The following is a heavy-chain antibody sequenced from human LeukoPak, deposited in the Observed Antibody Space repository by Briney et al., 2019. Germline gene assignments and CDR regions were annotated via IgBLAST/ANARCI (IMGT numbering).Heavy chain of an antibody. CDR1: GFTFDDYG. J-gene: IGHJ6*03. CDR2: INWNGGST. D-gene: IGHD7-27*01. CDR3: ARVGKVGYYYYYMDV. Sequence: PGGSLRLSCAASGFTFDDYGMSWVRQAPGKGLEWVSGINWNGGSTGYADSVKGRFTISRDNAKNSLYLQMNSLRAEDTALYYCARVGKVGYYYYYMDVWGKGTAVTVSS. V-gene: IGHV3-20*04.